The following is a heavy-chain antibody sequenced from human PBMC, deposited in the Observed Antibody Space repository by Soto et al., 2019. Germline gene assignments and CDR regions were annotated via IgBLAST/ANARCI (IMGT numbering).Heavy chain of an antibody. CDR1: GGSISSYY. V-gene: IGHV4-59*01. CDR2: IYYSGST. D-gene: IGHD2-15*01. CDR3: ASTYCSGGSCYRVPGAFDI. J-gene: IGHJ3*02. Sequence: SETLSLTCTVSGGSISSYYWSWIRQPPGKGLEWIGYIYYSGSTNYNPSLKSRVTISVDTSKNQFSLKLSSVTAADTAVYYCASTYCSGGSCYRVPGAFDIWGQGTMVTVSS.